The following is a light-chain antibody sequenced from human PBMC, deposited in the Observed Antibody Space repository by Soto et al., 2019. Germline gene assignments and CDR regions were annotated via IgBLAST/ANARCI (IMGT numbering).Light chain of an antibody. Sequence: EIVLTRSPATLSVSPGERATLSCRASQSINSNLAWYQQKPGQAPRLLIFDASNRADGTPARFSGSGSGTNFALTISRLEPEDFALYYCHQYASSFGTFGQGTKVDIK. V-gene: IGKV3-15*01. CDR2: DAS. CDR1: QSINSN. J-gene: IGKJ1*01. CDR3: HQYASSFGT.